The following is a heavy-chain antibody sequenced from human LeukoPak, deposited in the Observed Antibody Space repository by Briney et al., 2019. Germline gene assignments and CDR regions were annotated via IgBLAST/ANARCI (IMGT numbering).Heavy chain of an antibody. CDR2: FSAYNDNT. Sequence: ASVRVSFKASGYTFTIYGISWVRQAPGQGLEWMGWFSAYNDNTNDAQKLQGRVTMTSDTSTSTAYMELRSLRSDDTAVYYCASDHSRFKQWLVRNYFDYWGQGTLVTVSS. CDR3: ASDHSRFKQWLVRNYFDY. V-gene: IGHV1-18*01. D-gene: IGHD6-19*01. J-gene: IGHJ4*02. CDR1: GYTFTIYG.